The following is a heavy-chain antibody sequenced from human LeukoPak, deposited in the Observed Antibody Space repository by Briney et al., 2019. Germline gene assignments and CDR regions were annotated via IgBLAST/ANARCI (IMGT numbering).Heavy chain of an antibody. V-gene: IGHV1-8*01. J-gene: IGHJ5*02. CDR2: MNPNSGNT. CDR3: ARGILEWFHNWFDP. D-gene: IGHD3-3*01. CDR1: GYTFTSYD. Sequence: ASVKVSCKASGYTFTSYDINWVRQATGQGLEWMGWMNPNSGNTGYAQKFQGRVTMTRNTSISTAYMDLRGLRSDDTAVYYCARGILEWFHNWFDPWGQGTLVTVSS.